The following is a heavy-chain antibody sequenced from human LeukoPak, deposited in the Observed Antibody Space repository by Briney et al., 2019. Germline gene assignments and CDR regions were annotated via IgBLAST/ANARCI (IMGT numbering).Heavy chain of an antibody. V-gene: IGHV3-23*01. CDR2: ISGSSGHT. D-gene: IGHD6-13*01. Sequence: GGSLRLSCAASGLTFSSYAMSWVRQAPGKGLEWVSAISGSSGHTNYADSVKGRFTISRDNAKNSLYLQMNSLRAEDTAVYYCARDRGSYSSSWYVPGYWGQGTLVTVSS. J-gene: IGHJ4*02. CDR1: GLTFSSYA. CDR3: ARDRGSYSSSWYVPGY.